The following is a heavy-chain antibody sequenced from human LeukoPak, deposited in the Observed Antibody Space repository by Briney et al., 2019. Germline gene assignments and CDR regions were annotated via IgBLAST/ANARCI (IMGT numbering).Heavy chain of an antibody. D-gene: IGHD3-22*01. CDR1: GFTFSSYA. J-gene: IGHJ3*02. V-gene: IGHV3-23*01. CDR3: ARPYYYDSSGYYPGAFDI. Sequence: TGGSLRLSCAASGFTFSSYAMSWVRQAPGKGLEGVSAISGSGGSTYYADSVKGRFTISRDNSKNTLCLQMNSLRAEDTAVYYCARPYYYDSSGYYPGAFDIWGQGTMVTVSS. CDR2: ISGSGGST.